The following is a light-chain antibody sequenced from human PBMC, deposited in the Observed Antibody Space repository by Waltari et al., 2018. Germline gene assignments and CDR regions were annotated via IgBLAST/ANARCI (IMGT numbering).Light chain of an antibody. CDR1: SPNMGQGYD. V-gene: IGLV1-40*01. CDR3: QSYDSSLSHCV. CDR2: GNN. Sequence: QSVLTQTPSVSGAPGPRVIISCAGSSPNMGQGYDVHCYQHLPRTAPKLLPSGNNTRPSGVPDRFFGSKSGTSASLAITGLKAEDEADYYCQSYDSSLSHCVFGGGTKLTVL. J-gene: IGLJ3*02.